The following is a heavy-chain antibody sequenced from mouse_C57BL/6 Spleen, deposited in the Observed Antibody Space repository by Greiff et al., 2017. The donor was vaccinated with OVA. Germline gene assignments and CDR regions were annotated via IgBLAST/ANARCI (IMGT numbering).Heavy chain of an antibody. Sequence: EVQLQESGPVLVKPGASVKMSCKASGYTFTDYYMNWVKQSHGKSLEWIGVINPYNGGTSYNQKFKGKATLTVDKSSSTAYMELNSLTSEDSAVDYCARDLGNKEYFDYWGQGTTLTVSS. J-gene: IGHJ2*01. CDR1: GYTFTDYY. CDR2: INPYNGGT. D-gene: IGHD2-1*01. CDR3: ARDLGNKEYFDY. V-gene: IGHV1-19*01.